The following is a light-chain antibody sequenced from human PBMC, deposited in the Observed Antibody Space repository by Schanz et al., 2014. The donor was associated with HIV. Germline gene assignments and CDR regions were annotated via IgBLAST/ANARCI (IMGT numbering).Light chain of an antibody. CDR3: QTYDSSLSGYV. J-gene: IGLJ1*01. CDR2: DVT. CDR1: SSDVATYNY. V-gene: IGLV2-11*01. Sequence: QSALTQPRSVSGSPGQSVTISCTGSSSDVATYNYVSWYQQHPGKAPKLLIYDVTERPSGVPDRFSGFKSGNTASLTISGLQADDEADYYCQTYDSSLSGYVFGTGTKLTVL.